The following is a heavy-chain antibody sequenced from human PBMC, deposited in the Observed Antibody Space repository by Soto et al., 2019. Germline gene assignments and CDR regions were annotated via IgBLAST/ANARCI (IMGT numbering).Heavy chain of an antibody. CDR3: ARGSLAYCGGDCYSTNKNWFDP. CDR2: ISAYNGNT. J-gene: IGHJ5*02. V-gene: IGHV1-18*01. Sequence: GASVKVSCKASGYTFTSYGISWVRQAPGQGLEWMGWISAYNGNTNYAQKLQGRVTMTTDTSTSTAYMELRSLRSDDTAVYYCARGSLAYCGGDCYSTNKNWFDPWGQGTLVTVSS. CDR1: GYTFTSYG. D-gene: IGHD2-21*01.